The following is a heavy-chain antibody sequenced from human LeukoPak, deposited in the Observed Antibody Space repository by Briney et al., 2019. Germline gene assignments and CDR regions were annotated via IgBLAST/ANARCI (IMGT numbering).Heavy chain of an antibody. CDR2: IYPGDSDT. CDR3: ARYCSGGSCQSYCGMDV. D-gene: IGHD2-15*01. V-gene: IGHV5-51*01. J-gene: IGHJ6*02. Sequence: GESLKISCKGSGYSFTSYWIGWVRQMPGKGLEWMGIIYPGDSDTRYSPSFQGQVTISADKSISTAYLQWSSLKASDTAMYYCARYCSGGSCQSYCGMDVWGQGTTVTVSS. CDR1: GYSFTSYW.